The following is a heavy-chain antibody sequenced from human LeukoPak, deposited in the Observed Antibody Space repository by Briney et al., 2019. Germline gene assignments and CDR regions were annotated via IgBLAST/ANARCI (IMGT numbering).Heavy chain of an antibody. D-gene: IGHD2-2*03. V-gene: IGHV3-7*01. Sequence: GGSLRLSCTASGFTFSSYWMSWVRQAPGKGLEWVANIKQDGSEKYYVGSVKGRFTISRDNTKNSLYLQMNSLKAEDTAVYYCAKSGKILGYWGRGTLVTVSS. J-gene: IGHJ4*02. CDR1: GFTFSSYW. CDR2: IKQDGSEK. CDR3: AKSGKILGY.